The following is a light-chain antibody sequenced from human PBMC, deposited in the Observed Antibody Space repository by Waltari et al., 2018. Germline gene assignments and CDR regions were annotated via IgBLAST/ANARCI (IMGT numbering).Light chain of an antibody. Sequence: VLTQSPGTLSLSPGERATLSCRASQSLTKKYLAWYQQKPGQAPRLLIYGASSRAAGIPDRFSGSGYGTDFTLTISRLEPEDSAVYYCQQYGSSIMYTFGQGTKLEIK. CDR2: GAS. V-gene: IGKV3-20*01. CDR1: QSLTKKY. CDR3: QQYGSSIMYT. J-gene: IGKJ2*01.